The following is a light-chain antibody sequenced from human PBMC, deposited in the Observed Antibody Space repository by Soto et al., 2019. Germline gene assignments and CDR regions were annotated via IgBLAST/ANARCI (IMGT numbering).Light chain of an antibody. CDR2: EVT. V-gene: IGLV2-14*01. CDR1: SSDVGGYNY. Sequence: QSALTQPASVSGSPGQSITISCTGTSSDVGGYNYVSWYQQHPDKAPKLMIYEVTNRPSGVSNRFSGSKSGNTASLTISGLQAEDEADYYCSSYTSRSTLGVFGTGTKLPS. CDR3: SSYTSRSTLGV. J-gene: IGLJ1*01.